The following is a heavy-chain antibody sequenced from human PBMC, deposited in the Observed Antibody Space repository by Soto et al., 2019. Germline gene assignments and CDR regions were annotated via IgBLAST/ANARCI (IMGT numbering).Heavy chain of an antibody. D-gene: IGHD3-10*01. CDR1: GFTFSSYA. J-gene: IGHJ4*02. V-gene: IGHV3-23*01. CDR3: AKGAARDYYYGSGSYYPPFDY. Sequence: GSLRLSCAASGFTFSSYAMSWVRQAPGKGLEWVSAISGSGGSTYYADSVKGRFTISRDNSKNTLYLQMNSLRAEDTAVYYCAKGAARDYYYGSGSYYPPFDYWGQGTLVTVSS. CDR2: ISGSGGST.